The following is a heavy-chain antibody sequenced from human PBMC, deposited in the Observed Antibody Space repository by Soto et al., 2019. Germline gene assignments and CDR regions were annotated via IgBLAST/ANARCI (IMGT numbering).Heavy chain of an antibody. D-gene: IGHD2-21*02. J-gene: IGHJ4*02. CDR3: AERGYCGGDCRHFDY. V-gene: IGHV3-23*01. CDR1: GFTFSNSD. Sequence: GGSLRLSCAASGFTFSNSDMHWVRQAPGKGLQWVSAITGSGGSTYYADSVKGRFTISRDNSKSTLYLQMNSLRAEDTAVFYCAERGYCGGDCRHFDYWGPGTLVTVSP. CDR2: ITGSGGST.